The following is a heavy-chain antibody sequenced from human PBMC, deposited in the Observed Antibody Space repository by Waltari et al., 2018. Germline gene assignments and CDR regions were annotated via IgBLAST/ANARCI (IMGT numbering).Heavy chain of an antibody. J-gene: IGHJ6*02. CDR2: IKTDGSAT. CDR1: GFTFSSHW. V-gene: IGHV3-74*01. Sequence: EVQLVESGGGLVQPGGSLRLYCAASGFTFSSHWMRWVRQAPGKGLVLVSDIKTDGSATNYADSVKGRFTISRDNAKNTLFLQMNSLTAEDTAVYYCARGGYYAMDVWGQGTTVTVSS. D-gene: IGHD3-16*01. CDR3: ARGGYYAMDV.